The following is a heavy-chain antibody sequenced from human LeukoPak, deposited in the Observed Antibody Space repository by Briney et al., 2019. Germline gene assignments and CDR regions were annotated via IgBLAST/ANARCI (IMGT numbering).Heavy chain of an antibody. Sequence: SVKVSCKASGGTFSSYAISWVRQAPGQGLEWMGGIIPIFGTANYAQKFQGRVTITADESTSTAYMELSSLRSEDTAVYYCARAQGYCSSTSCPYYFDYWGQGTLATVSS. CDR1: GGTFSSYA. CDR2: IIPIFGTA. CDR3: ARAQGYCSSTSCPYYFDY. V-gene: IGHV1-69*01. D-gene: IGHD2-2*01. J-gene: IGHJ4*02.